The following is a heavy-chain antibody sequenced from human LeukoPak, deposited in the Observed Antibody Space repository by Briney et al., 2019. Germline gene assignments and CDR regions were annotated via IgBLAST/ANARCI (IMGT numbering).Heavy chain of an antibody. D-gene: IGHD6-13*01. CDR3: AKDGHAIAAAWAYYFDY. V-gene: IGHV3-30*18. Sequence: GGSLRLSCAASGFTFSSYGMHWVRQAPGKGLEWVAVISYDGSNKYYADSVKGRFTISRDNSKNTLYLQMNSLRAEDTAVYYCAKDGHAIAAAWAYYFDYWGQGTLVTVSS. CDR2: ISYDGSNK. J-gene: IGHJ4*02. CDR1: GFTFSSYG.